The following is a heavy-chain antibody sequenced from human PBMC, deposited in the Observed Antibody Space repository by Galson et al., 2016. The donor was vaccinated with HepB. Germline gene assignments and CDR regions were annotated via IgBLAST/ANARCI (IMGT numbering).Heavy chain of an antibody. J-gene: IGHJ4*02. D-gene: IGHD1-26*01. CDR1: GFTFSSYG. CDR3: ARDRVGARGWSDY. Sequence: LRLSCAASGFTFSSYGMNWVRQAPGKGLEWVSFITANGTTMYYADSVKGRVTISRDNAKNSLYLQMNSLRAEDTAVYYCARDRVGARGWSDYWGQGTLVTVSS. CDR2: ITANGTTM. V-gene: IGHV3-48*03.